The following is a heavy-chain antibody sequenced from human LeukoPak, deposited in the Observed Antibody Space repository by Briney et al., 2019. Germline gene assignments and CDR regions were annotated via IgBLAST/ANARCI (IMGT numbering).Heavy chain of an antibody. CDR1: GYSFTSYW. D-gene: IGHD2-15*01. V-gene: IGHV5-51*01. Sequence: PGESLKISCKGSGYSFTSYWIGWVRQMPGKGLEWMGIIYPGDSDTRYSPSFQGQVTISADKSISTAYLQWSSLKASDTAMYYCARSGQWGGGSGGPDYYYGMDVWGQGTTVTVSS. J-gene: IGHJ6*02. CDR2: IYPGDSDT. CDR3: ARSGQWGGGSGGPDYYYGMDV.